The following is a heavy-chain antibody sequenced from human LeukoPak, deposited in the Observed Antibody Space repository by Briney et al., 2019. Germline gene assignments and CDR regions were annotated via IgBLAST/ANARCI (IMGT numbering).Heavy chain of an antibody. CDR3: ARDRSEMATIGDAFDI. CDR2: IYYSGST. V-gene: IGHV4-30-4*01. D-gene: IGHD5-24*01. J-gene: IGHJ3*02. Sequence: SETLSLTCTVSGGSISSGDYYWSWIRQPPGKGLEWIGYIYYSGSTYYNPSLKSRVTISVDTSKNQFSLKLSSVTAADTAVYYCARDRSEMATIGDAFDIWGQGTMVTVSS. CDR1: GGSISSGDYY.